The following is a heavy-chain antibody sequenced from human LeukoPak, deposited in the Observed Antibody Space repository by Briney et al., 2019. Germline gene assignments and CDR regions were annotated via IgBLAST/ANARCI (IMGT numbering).Heavy chain of an antibody. Sequence: GGSLRLSCAASGFIVSSNYMNWVRQAPGKGLEWVSVIYTGGNTYYADSVKGRFTISRDNSKTTAYLQMNSLRAEDTAVYYCARATRPYFDYWGQGSLVTVSS. CDR2: IYTGGNT. V-gene: IGHV3-66*01. J-gene: IGHJ4*02. CDR3: ARATRPYFDY. CDR1: GFIVSSNY. D-gene: IGHD1/OR15-1a*01.